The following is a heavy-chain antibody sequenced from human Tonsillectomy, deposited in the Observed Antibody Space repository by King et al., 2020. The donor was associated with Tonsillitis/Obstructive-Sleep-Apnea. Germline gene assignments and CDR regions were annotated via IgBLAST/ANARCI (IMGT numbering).Heavy chain of an antibody. CDR2: INHGGST. D-gene: IGHD3-9*01. Sequence: HVQLPQWGAGLLKPSETLSLTCAVYGGSFSAYYWSWIRQPPGKGLEWIGEINHGGSTKYNPSLKSRVIISLDSSKNQFSLKLSSVTAADTAVYYCARGDLLTGYYASTDFDYWGQGTLVTVSA. J-gene: IGHJ4*02. V-gene: IGHV4-34*01. CDR1: GGSFSAYY. CDR3: ARGDLLTGYYASTDFDY.